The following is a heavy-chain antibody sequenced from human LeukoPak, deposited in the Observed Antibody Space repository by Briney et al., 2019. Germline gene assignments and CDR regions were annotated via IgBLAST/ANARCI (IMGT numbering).Heavy chain of an antibody. J-gene: IGHJ3*02. CDR2: IYYSGST. CDR1: GGSISSGDYY. CDR3: ARESSIYGSGTDAFDI. Sequence: SETLSLTCTVSGGSISSGDYYWSWIRQPPGKGLEWIGYIYYSGSTYYNPSLKSRVTISVDTSKNQFPLKLSSVTAADTAVYYCARESSIYGSGTDAFDIWGQGTMVTVSS. D-gene: IGHD3-10*01. V-gene: IGHV4-30-4*01.